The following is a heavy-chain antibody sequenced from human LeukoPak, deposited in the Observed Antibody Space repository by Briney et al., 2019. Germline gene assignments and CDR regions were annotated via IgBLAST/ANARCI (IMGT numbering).Heavy chain of an antibody. V-gene: IGHV4-34*01. CDR2: IKHGGGT. J-gene: IGHJ4*02. CDR1: GGSFSEYP. CDR3: ARGAPGY. Sequence: SETLSLTCAIYGGSFSEYPWTWIRQPPGKGLEWIGQIKHGGGTKYNPSLNSRVTMSLDTSKNQFCLKVTSVTAADRATYYCARGAPGYWGQGTLVTVSS.